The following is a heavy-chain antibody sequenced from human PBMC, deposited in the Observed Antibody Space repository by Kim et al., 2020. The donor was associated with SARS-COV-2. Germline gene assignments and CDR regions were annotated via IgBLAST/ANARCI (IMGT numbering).Heavy chain of an antibody. CDR3: ASGYSYGYQDCSGGSCYSWYYYYGMDV. V-gene: IGHV4-59*08. J-gene: IGHJ6*02. D-gene: IGHD2-15*01. CDR1: GGSISSYY. Sequence: SETLSLTCTVSGGSISSYYWSWIRQPPGKGLEWIGYIYYSGSTNYNPSLKSRVTISVDTSKNHFSLKLSSVTDADTAVYYCASGYSYGYQDCSGGSCYSWYYYYGMDVWGQGTTVTVSS. CDR2: IYYSGST.